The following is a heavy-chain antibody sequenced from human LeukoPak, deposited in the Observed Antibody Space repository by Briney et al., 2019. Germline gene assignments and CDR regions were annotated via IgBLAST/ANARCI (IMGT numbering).Heavy chain of an antibody. CDR1: GYTCINYD. J-gene: IGHJ6*02. CDR3: ARGPPGILTGYYYYYGMDV. Sequence: ASVRVSCKASGYTCINYDINWVRQATGQGLEWLGWLNPNNGNTGYARKFQGRVTMTRDISISTAYMEVSSLTSEDTAVYYCARGPPGILTGYYYYYGMDVWGQGTTVTVSS. V-gene: IGHV1-8*01. CDR2: LNPNNGNT. D-gene: IGHD3-9*01.